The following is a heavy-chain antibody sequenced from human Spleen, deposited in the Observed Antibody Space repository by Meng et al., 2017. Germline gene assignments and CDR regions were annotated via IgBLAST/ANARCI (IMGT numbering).Heavy chain of an antibody. V-gene: IGHV3-74*01. CDR1: GFTFSSYW. CDR3: VKDLRWNAWDS. Sequence: GGSLRLSCTASGFTFSSYWMNWVRQVPGKGLVWVSQMNTDGTTRRYADSVKGRFTISRDNAKNTLYLQMSSLRVEDTALYYCVKDLRWNAWDSWGRGTMVTVSS. J-gene: IGHJ3*02. D-gene: IGHD4-23*01. CDR2: MNTDGTTR.